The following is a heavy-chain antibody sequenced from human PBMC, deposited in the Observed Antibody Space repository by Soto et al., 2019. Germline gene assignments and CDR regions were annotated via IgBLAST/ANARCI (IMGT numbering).Heavy chain of an antibody. CDR3: ARRSVVVVAAHNHDY. CDR1: GGSISSSSYY. D-gene: IGHD2-15*01. CDR2: IYYSGST. J-gene: IGHJ4*02. V-gene: IGHV4-39*01. Sequence: QLQLQESGPGLVKPSETLSLTCTVSGGSISSSSYYWGWIRQPPGKGLEWIGSIYYSGSTYYNPSLKSRVTISVDTSKNQFSLKLSSVTAADTAVYYCARRSVVVVAAHNHDYWGQGTLVTVSS.